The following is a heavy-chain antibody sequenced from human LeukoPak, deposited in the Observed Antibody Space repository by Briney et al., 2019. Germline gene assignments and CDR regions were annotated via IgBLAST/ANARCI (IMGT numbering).Heavy chain of an antibody. D-gene: IGHD6-19*01. Sequence: GSLRLSCAASGFTFSSYAMSWVRQAPGKGLEWVGRIKSKTDGGTTDYAAPVKGRFTISRDDSKNTLYLQMNSLKTEDTAVYYCTTEQWLVRLSYWGQGTLVTVSS. CDR3: TTEQWLVRLSY. J-gene: IGHJ4*02. CDR2: IKSKTDGGTT. V-gene: IGHV3-15*01. CDR1: GFTFSSYA.